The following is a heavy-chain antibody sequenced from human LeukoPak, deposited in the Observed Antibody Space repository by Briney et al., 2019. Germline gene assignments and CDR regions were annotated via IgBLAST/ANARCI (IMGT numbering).Heavy chain of an antibody. Sequence: SETLSLTCTVSGGSISSYYWSWIRQPAGKGLEWIGRIYTSGSTNYNPSLKSRVTMSVDTSKNQFSLKLSSVTAADTAVYYCAREENRGGGSCFDPWGQGTLVTVSS. V-gene: IGHV4-4*07. CDR2: IYTSGST. CDR1: GGSISSYY. D-gene: IGHD2-15*01. CDR3: AREENRGGGSCFDP. J-gene: IGHJ5*02.